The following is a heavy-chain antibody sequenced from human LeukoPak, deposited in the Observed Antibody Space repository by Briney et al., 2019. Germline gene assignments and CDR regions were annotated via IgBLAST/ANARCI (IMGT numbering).Heavy chain of an antibody. V-gene: IGHV4-4*07. CDR2: IYTSGST. J-gene: IGHJ5*02. Sequence: PSETLSLTCTVSGGSISSYYWSWIRQPAGKGLEWIGRIYTSGSTNYNPSLKSRVTMSVDTSKNQFSLKLSSVTAADTAVYYCASFTFGGVIVTNWFDPWGQGTLVTVSS. CDR1: GGSISSYY. D-gene: IGHD3-16*02. CDR3: ASFTFGGVIVTNWFDP.